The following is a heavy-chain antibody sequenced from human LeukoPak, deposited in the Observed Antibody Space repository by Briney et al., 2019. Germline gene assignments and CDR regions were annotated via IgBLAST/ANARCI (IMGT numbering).Heavy chain of an antibody. CDR2: INPNSGGT. CDR1: GYTFTGYY. Sequence: ASVKVSCKASGYTFTGYYMHWVRQAPGQGLEWMGWINPNSGGTNYAQKFQGRVTMTRDTSISTAYMELSRLRSDDTAVYYCARSSYDFWSGYYTHFDYWGQGTLVTVSS. CDR3: ARSSYDFWSGYYTHFDY. V-gene: IGHV1-2*02. D-gene: IGHD3-3*01. J-gene: IGHJ4*02.